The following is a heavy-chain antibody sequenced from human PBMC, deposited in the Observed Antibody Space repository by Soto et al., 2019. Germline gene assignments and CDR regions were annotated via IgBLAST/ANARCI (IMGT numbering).Heavy chain of an antibody. CDR3: ARSIRYCSGGSCYSRLDFDY. V-gene: IGHV4-59*01. CDR1: GGSISSCY. J-gene: IGHJ4*02. CDR2: IYYSGST. Sequence: PSETLSLTCTVSGGSISSCYWSWIRQPPGKGLEWIGYIYYSGSTNYNPSLKSRVTISVDTSKNQFSLKLSSVTAADTAVYYCARSIRYCSGGSCYSRLDFDYWGQGTLVTVSS. D-gene: IGHD2-15*01.